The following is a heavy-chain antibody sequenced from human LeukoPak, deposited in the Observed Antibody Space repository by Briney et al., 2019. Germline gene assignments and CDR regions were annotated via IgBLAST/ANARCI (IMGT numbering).Heavy chain of an antibody. D-gene: IGHD6-13*01. CDR3: AKRDSSSSWYYFDY. Sequence: GGSLRLSCAASGFTFSSYGITWVRQAPGKGLEWVSAISGSGITTYYADSVKGRFTISRDNSKNTLYLQMNSLRAEDTAVYYCAKRDSSSSWYYFDYWGQGTLVTVSS. V-gene: IGHV3-23*01. CDR1: GFTFSSYG. J-gene: IGHJ4*02. CDR2: ISGSGITT.